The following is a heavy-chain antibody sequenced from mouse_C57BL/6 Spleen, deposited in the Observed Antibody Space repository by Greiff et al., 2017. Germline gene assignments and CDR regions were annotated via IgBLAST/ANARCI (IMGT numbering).Heavy chain of an antibody. CDR3: ARDPAGRYYFDY. Sequence: EVQLVESGGGLVKPGGSLKLSCAASGFTFSSYAMSWVRQTPEKRLEWVATISDGGSYTYYPDNVKGRFTISRDNAKNNLYLQMSHLKSEDTAMYYCARDPAGRYYFDYWGQGTTLTVSS. J-gene: IGHJ2*01. D-gene: IGHD4-1*01. V-gene: IGHV5-4*01. CDR1: GFTFSSYA. CDR2: ISDGGSYT.